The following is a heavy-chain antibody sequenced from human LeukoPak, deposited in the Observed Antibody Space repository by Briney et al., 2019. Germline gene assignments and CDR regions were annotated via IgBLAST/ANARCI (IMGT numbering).Heavy chain of an antibody. J-gene: IGHJ4*02. CDR3: AVGITILGVAASFDS. V-gene: IGHV4-34*01. Sequence: SETLSLTCAVYGASYNAYYWSWIRQPPGKGLEWIGDIDHRGTATYNPALKSRLTISADASKNQFSLKLNSVTDADTAVYYCAVGITILGVAASFDSWGQGNLVIVSS. CDR1: GASYNAYY. CDR2: IDHRGTA. D-gene: IGHD3-3*01.